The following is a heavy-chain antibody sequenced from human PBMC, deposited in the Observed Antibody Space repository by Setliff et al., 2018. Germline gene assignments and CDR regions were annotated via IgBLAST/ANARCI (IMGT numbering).Heavy chain of an antibody. D-gene: IGHD5-18*01. J-gene: IGHJ6*03. V-gene: IGHV1-69*05. CDR2: TIPNFGTT. Sequence: ASVKVSCKASGGTFSSDGISWVRQAPGQGLEWLGGTIPNFGTTNYAQEFQGRVTIITDESTSTAYMELSSLRFEDTAVYYCAREGVDTRSSTDYRYYMDVWGKGTTVTVSS. CDR3: AREGVDTRSSTDYRYYMDV. CDR1: GGTFSSDG.